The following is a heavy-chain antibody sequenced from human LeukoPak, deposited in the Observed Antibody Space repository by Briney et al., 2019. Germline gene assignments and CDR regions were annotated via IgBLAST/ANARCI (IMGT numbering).Heavy chain of an antibody. CDR1: GGSFSGYY. V-gene: IGHV4-59*01. D-gene: IGHD4-23*01. J-gene: IGHJ4*02. Sequence: SETLSLTCAVYGGSFSGYYWSWIRQPPGRGLEWIGYSGNTNYNPSLRSRVIISVDTSKNQFSLKLSPVTTADTAVHYCARVGIDYSGNIIKYYFDYWGQGTLVTVSS. CDR3: ARVGIDYSGNIIKYYFDY. CDR2: YSGNT.